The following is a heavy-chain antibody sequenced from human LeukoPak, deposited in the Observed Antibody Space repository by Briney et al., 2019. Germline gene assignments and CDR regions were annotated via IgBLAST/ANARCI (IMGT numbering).Heavy chain of an antibody. V-gene: IGHV1-2*02. CDR1: GYTFTGYY. D-gene: IGHD4-11*01. J-gene: IGHJ3*02. CDR2: INPNSGGT. Sequence: ASVKVSCKASGYTFTGYYMHWVRQAPGQGLEWMGWINPNSGGTNYAQKFQGRVTMTRDTSISTAYMELSRLRSDDTAVYYCARGGVTTVTRDAFDIWGQGTMVTVSS. CDR3: ARGGVTTVTRDAFDI.